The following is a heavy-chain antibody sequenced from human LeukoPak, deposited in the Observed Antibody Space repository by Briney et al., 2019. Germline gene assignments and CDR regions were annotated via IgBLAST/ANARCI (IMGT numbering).Heavy chain of an antibody. CDR2: IWYDGSNK. CDR1: GFTFSSYG. D-gene: IGHD6-19*01. J-gene: IGHJ4*02. V-gene: IGHV3-33*06. Sequence: GGSLRLSCAASGFTFSSYGMHWVRQAPGKGLEWVAVIWYDGSNKYYADSVKGRFTISRDNSKNTLYLQMNSLRAEDTAVYYCAKDLSRDQAVAGYFDYWGQGTLVTVSS. CDR3: AKDLSRDQAVAGYFDY.